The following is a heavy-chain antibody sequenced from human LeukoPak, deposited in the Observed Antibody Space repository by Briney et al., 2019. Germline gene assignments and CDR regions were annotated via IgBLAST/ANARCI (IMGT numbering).Heavy chain of an antibody. D-gene: IGHD5-24*01. V-gene: IGHV4-34*01. CDR3: ARGHPRGRDGYNFSPN. Sequence: TSETLSLTCAVYGGSFSDYYWSWIRQPPGKGLEWIGEINPSGSTNYNPSLKSRVTISVDTSKNQFSLKLSSVTAADTAVYYCARGHPRGRDGYNFSPNWGQGTLVTVSS. J-gene: IGHJ4*02. CDR2: INPSGST. CDR1: GGSFSDYY.